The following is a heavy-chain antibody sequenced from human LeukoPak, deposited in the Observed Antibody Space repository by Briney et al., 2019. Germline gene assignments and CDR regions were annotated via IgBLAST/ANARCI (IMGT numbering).Heavy chain of an antibody. D-gene: IGHD5-24*01. CDR2: IYYSGST. J-gene: IGHJ4*02. CDR1: GGSISNSGYY. Sequence: SETLSLTCTVSGGSISNSGYYWGWIRQPPGKGLEWIGSIYYSGSTHYNPSLKSRVTISVDTSKNEFSLNLNSVTAADTAVYYCARGWLEQLFDSWGQGALVTVSS. CDR3: ARGWLEQLFDS. V-gene: IGHV4-39*07.